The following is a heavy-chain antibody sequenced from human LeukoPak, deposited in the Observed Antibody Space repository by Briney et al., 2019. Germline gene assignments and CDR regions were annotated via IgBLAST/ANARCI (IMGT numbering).Heavy chain of an antibody. D-gene: IGHD6-13*01. Sequence: GGSLRLSCAASGFTFSSYWMHWVRQAPGKGLVWVSRINSDGSSTSYADSVKGRFTISRDNAKNTLYLQMNSLRAEDTAVYYCARAGTNWYPPANYGMDVWGQGTTVTVSS. V-gene: IGHV3-74*01. CDR3: ARAGTNWYPPANYGMDV. CDR2: INSDGSST. J-gene: IGHJ6*02. CDR1: GFTFSSYW.